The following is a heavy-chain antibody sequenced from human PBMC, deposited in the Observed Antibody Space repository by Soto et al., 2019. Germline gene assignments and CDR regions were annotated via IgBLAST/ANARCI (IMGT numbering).Heavy chain of an antibody. D-gene: IGHD1-20*01. CDR2: IYYSGST. CDR1: GGSSSNSSCC. V-gene: IGHV4-39*01. J-gene: IGHJ5*02. CDR3: ARCYNWNTPGLDP. Sequence: PSPTKSLTSTVSGGSSSNSSCCWRRTRQHPGKGLEWIGSIYYSGSTYYNPSLKSRVTIYVDTSKNQFSLKLSSVTAANLAVYYSARCYNWNTPGLDPWGQGTLVTVSS.